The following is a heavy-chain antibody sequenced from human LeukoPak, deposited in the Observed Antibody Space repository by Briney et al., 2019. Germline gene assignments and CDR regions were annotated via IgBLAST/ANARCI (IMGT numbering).Heavy chain of an antibody. J-gene: IGHJ3*02. V-gene: IGHV1-69*04. CDR2: IIPILGIA. D-gene: IGHD6-13*01. Sequence: GSSVKVSCKASGGSFSSYAISWVRQAPGQGLEWMGRIIPILGIANYAQKFQGRVTITADKSTSTAYMELSSLRSEATAVYYCARAKGSSSLHDAFDIWGQGTMVTVSS. CDR3: ARAKGSSSLHDAFDI. CDR1: GGSFSSYA.